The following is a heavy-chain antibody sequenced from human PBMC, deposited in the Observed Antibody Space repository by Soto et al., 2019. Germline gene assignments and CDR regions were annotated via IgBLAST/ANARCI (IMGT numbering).Heavy chain of an antibody. CDR3: ARRPALRYCSGGSCNKVPYYFDY. J-gene: IGHJ4*02. CDR2: IYYSGST. CDR1: GGSISSSSYY. D-gene: IGHD2-15*01. V-gene: IGHV4-39*01. Sequence: SETLSLTCTVSGGSISSSSYYWGWIRQPPGKGLEWIGSIYYSGSTYYNPSLKSRVTISVDTSKNQFSLKLSSVTAADTAVYYCARRPALRYCSGGSCNKVPYYFDYWGQGTLVTVSS.